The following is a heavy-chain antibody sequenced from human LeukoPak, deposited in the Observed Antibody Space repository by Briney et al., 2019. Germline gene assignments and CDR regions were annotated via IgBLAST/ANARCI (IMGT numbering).Heavy chain of an antibody. D-gene: IGHD5-18*01. CDR3: ARGMVQLWFRFGKNDDAFDI. CDR1: GGSFSGYY. Sequence: PSETLSLTCAVYGGSFSGYYWSWIRQPPGKGLEWIGEINHSGSTNYNPSLKSRVTISVDTSKNQFSLKLSSVTAADTAVYYCARGMVQLWFRFGKNDDAFDIWGQGTMVTVSS. J-gene: IGHJ3*02. V-gene: IGHV4-34*01. CDR2: INHSGST.